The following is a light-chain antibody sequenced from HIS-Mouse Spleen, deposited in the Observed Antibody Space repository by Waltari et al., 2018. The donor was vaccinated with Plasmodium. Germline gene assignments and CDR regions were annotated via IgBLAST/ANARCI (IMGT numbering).Light chain of an antibody. CDR3: AAWDDSLSGPV. J-gene: IGLJ3*02. CDR1: SSNIGSNY. Sequence: QSVLTQPPSASGTPGQGVTISCSGSSSNIGSNYVYWYQQLPGTAPKLLIYRNNQRPSGGPDRFSGSKSGTSASLAISGLRSEDEADYYCAAWDDSLSGPVFGGGTKLTVL. CDR2: RNN. V-gene: IGLV1-47*01.